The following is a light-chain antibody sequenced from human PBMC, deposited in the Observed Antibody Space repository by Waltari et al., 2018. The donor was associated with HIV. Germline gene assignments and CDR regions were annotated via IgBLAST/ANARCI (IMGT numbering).Light chain of an antibody. CDR3: CSYAGVYTRWV. CDR1: SSDVGGYKY. V-gene: IGLV2-11*01. J-gene: IGLJ3*02. Sequence: QSALTPPRSVSGSPGQSISISCTGTSSDVGGYKYVSWYQQYPGEVPKLMIYDVTKRPSGVPDRFSGSKSGNTASLTISGLQAEDEADYYCCSYAGVYTRWVFGGGTKLTVL. CDR2: DVT.